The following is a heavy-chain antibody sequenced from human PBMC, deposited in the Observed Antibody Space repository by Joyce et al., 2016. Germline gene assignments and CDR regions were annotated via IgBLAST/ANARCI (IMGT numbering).Heavy chain of an antibody. D-gene: IGHD3-10*01. V-gene: IGHV3-43*01. CDR1: GFSFDDFP. CDR2: INWDGFNV. J-gene: IGHJ3*01. Sequence: EVRLVQSGGLVVQPGGSLRLSCAASGFSFDDFPMHWFRQAPGRGLEWISLINWDGFNVYYADSVKGRVTISRDNSERSLYLEMHSLTTEDTAFYFCAREIKSGGRALDVWGQGTRVTVSS. CDR3: AREIKSGGRALDV.